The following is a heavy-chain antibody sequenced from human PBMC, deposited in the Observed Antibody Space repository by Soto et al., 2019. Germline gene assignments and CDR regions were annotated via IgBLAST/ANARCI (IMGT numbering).Heavy chain of an antibody. CDR3: AMDIVVVPAAPDAFDI. CDR2: IWYDGSNK. CDR1: GFTFSSYG. Sequence: GGSLRLSCAASGFTFSSYGMHWVRQAPGKGLEWVAVIWYDGSNKYYADSVKGRFTISRDNSKNTLYLQMNSLRAEDTAVYYCAMDIVVVPAAPDAFDIWGQGTMVTVSS. V-gene: IGHV3-33*01. J-gene: IGHJ3*02. D-gene: IGHD2-2*03.